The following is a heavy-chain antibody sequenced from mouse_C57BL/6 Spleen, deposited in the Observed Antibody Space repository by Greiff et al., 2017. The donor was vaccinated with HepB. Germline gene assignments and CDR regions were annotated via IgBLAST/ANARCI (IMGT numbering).Heavy chain of an antibody. V-gene: IGHV1-64*01. J-gene: IGHJ1*03. CDR3: ARSVGRDWYFDV. Sequence: VQLQQSGAELVKPGASVKLSCKASGYTFTSYWMHWVKQRPGQGLEWIGMIHPNSGSTNYNEKFKSKATLTVDKSSSTAYMQLSSLTSEDSAVYYCARSVGRDWYFDVWGTGTTVTVSS. D-gene: IGHD4-1*01. CDR1: GYTFTSYW. CDR2: IHPNSGST.